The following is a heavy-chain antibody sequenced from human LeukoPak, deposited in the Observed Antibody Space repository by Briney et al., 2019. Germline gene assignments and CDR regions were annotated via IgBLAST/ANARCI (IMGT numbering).Heavy chain of an antibody. CDR2: ISGSGGST. CDR3: AKGFHRYGSGVDYFDY. CDR1: GFTFSSYG. Sequence: QSGGSLRLSCAASGFTFSSYGMSWVRQAPGKGLEWVSAISGSGGSTYYADSVKGRFTISRDNSKNTLYLQMNSVRAEDTAVYYCAKGFHRYGSGVDYFDYWGQGTLVTVSS. J-gene: IGHJ4*02. V-gene: IGHV3-23*01. D-gene: IGHD3-10*01.